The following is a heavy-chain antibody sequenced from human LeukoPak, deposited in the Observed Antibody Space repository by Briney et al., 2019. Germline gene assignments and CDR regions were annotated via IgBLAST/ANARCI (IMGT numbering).Heavy chain of an antibody. CDR1: GGTFSSYS. CDR2: IIPIFGTA. CDR3: ARANDLWSGGIAAYGMDV. J-gene: IGHJ6*02. Sequence: SVKGSCKASGGTFSSYSISWVRQAPGQGLEWMGGIIPIFGTANYAQKFQGRVTITADESTSTAYMELSSMRSEDTAVYYCARANDLWSGGIAAYGMDVWGQGTTVTVSS. V-gene: IGHV1-69*13. D-gene: IGHD3-3*01.